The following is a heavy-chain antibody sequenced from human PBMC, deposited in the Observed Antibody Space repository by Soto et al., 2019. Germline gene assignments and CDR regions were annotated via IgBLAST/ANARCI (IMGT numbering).Heavy chain of an antibody. V-gene: IGHV2-26*01. D-gene: IGHD1-26*01. J-gene: IGHJ4*02. Sequence: QVTLKESSPVLMKPTETLTLTCTVSGMGVTWIRQPPGKALEWLAHFFSNDKKSFSTSLKSRLTISRDTSKXXXXXTXXXXXXXXXXXXXCARXQPXDEGGYFDSWGQGILVTVSS. CDR2: FFSNDKK. CDR3: ARXQPXDEGGYFDS. CDR1: GMG.